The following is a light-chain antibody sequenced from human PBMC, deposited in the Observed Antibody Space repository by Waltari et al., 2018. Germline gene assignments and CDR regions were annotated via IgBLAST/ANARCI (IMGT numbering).Light chain of an antibody. CDR1: KLGSKY. V-gene: IGLV3-1*01. Sequence: SYEVTQPPSVSVSPRQRATITCSGEKLGSKYVSWYQQKSGQSPVLVIYRDDKRPSGIPGRFSGSSAGNTATLTIGGTQPRDEADYYCQAWDSSAVVFGAGTKVTVL. CDR2: RDD. CDR3: QAWDSSAVV. J-gene: IGLJ1*01.